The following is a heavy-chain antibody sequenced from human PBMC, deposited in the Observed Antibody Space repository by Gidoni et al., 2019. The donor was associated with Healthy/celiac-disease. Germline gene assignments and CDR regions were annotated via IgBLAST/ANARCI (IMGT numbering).Heavy chain of an antibody. Sequence: QVQLVQSGAEVTKPGASVKVSCKASGYTFTSHYMHWVRQSPGEGLEWMGIINPSGGSTSYAQKFQGRVTMTRDTSTSTVYMELSSLRSEDTAVYYCARALSGSYYGENYFDYWGQGTLVTVSS. CDR1: GYTFTSHY. CDR3: ARALSGSYYGENYFDY. J-gene: IGHJ4*02. V-gene: IGHV1-46*01. D-gene: IGHD3-10*01. CDR2: INPSGGST.